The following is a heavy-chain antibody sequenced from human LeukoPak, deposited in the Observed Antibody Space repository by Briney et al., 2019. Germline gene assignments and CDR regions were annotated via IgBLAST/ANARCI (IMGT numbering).Heavy chain of an antibody. D-gene: IGHD6-13*01. CDR2: INHSGST. CDR1: GGSFSGYY. Sequence: SETLSLTCAVYGGSFSGYYWSWIRQPPGEGLEWIGEINHSGSTNYNPSLKSRVTISVDTSKNQFSLKLSSVTAADTAVYYCARGRYSSSWSFNWFDPWGQGTLVTVSS. J-gene: IGHJ5*02. CDR3: ARGRYSSSWSFNWFDP. V-gene: IGHV4-34*01.